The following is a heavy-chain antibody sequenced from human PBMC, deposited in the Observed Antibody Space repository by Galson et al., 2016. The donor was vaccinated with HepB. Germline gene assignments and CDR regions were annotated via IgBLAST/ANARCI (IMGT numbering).Heavy chain of an antibody. CDR3: ARGRTDNYDFWTGFYFDY. V-gene: IGHV1-69*13. J-gene: IGHJ4*02. CDR1: GDSFSSYA. Sequence: SVKVSCKASGDSFSSYAFSWVRQAPGQGLEWMRGIIPMFGKAKYAQKFQGRVTITADESTSTAYMDLRSLRSEDTAVFYCARGRTDNYDFWTGFYFDYWGPGTLVTVSS. CDR2: IIPMFGKA. D-gene: IGHD3-3*01.